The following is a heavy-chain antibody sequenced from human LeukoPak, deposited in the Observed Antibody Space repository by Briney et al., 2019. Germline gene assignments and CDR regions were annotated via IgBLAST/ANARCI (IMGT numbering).Heavy chain of an antibody. J-gene: IGHJ4*02. CDR1: GYTFTGYY. CDR3: ARDKDGSGSPYFDY. D-gene: IGHD3-10*01. CDR2: INPNSGGT. V-gene: IGHV1-2*02. Sequence: ASVKVSCKASGYTFTGYYMHWVRQAPGQGLEWMGCINPNSGGTNYAQKFKGRVTMTTDTSISTAYMELSRLRSDDTAVYYCARDKDGSGSPYFDYWGQGTLVTVSS.